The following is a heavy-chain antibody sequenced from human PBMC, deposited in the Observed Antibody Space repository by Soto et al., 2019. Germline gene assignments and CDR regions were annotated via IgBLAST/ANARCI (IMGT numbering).Heavy chain of an antibody. CDR2: IIPIFGTA. Sequence: SVKVSCKASGGTFSSYAISWVRQAPGQGLEWMGGIIPIFGTASYAQKFQGRVTITADESTSTAYMELSSLRSEDTAVYYCARGSGAMYYYDSSGYSRGFDYWGQGTLVTVSS. D-gene: IGHD3-22*01. J-gene: IGHJ4*02. CDR1: GGTFSSYA. CDR3: ARGSGAMYYYDSSGYSRGFDY. V-gene: IGHV1-69*13.